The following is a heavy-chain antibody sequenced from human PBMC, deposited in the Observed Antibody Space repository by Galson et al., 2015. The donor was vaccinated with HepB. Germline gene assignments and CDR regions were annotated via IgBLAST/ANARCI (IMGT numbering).Heavy chain of an antibody. D-gene: IGHD2-15*01. CDR3: VTTIVVVVAATPSFDY. J-gene: IGHJ4*02. Sequence: SLRLSCAASGFTFSSYAMHWVRQAPGKGLEYVSAISSNGGSTYYADSVKGRFTISRDNSKNTLYLQMSSLRAEDTAVYYCVTTIVVVVAATPSFDYWGQGTLVTVSS. V-gene: IGHV3-64D*06. CDR1: GFTFSSYA. CDR2: ISSNGGST.